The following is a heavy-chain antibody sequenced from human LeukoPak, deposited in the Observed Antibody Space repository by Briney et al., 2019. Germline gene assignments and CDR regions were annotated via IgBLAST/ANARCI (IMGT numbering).Heavy chain of an antibody. CDR3: AKYRRAYYGDYYYYYMDV. V-gene: IGHV3-23*01. Sequence: PGGSLRLSCAASGFTFSSYGMSWVRQAPGKGLEWVSAISGSGGSAYYADSVKGRFTISRDNSKNTLYLQMNSLRAEDTAVYYCAKYRRAYYGDYYYYYMDVWGKGTTVTVSS. CDR2: ISGSGGSA. D-gene: IGHD4-17*01. J-gene: IGHJ6*03. CDR1: GFTFSSYG.